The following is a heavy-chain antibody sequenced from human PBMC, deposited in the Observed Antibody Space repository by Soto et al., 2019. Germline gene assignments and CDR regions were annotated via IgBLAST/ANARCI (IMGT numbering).Heavy chain of an antibody. J-gene: IGHJ4*02. V-gene: IGHV3-15*01. Sequence: GGSLRLSCAASGFTFSNAWMSWVRQAPGKGLEWVGRIKSKTDGGTTDYAAPVKGRFTISRDDSKNTLYLQMNSLKTEDTAVYYCTTDVQIVATTFDYWGQGTLVTVSS. CDR2: IKSKTDGGTT. D-gene: IGHD5-12*01. CDR1: GFTFSNAW. CDR3: TTDVQIVATTFDY.